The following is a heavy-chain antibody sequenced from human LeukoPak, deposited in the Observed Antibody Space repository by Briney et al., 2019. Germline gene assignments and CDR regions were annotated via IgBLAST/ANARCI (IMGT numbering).Heavy chain of an antibody. CDR3: ARDRRSRDGYEDYFDY. D-gene: IGHD5-24*01. V-gene: IGHV3-64*01. CDR1: GFTFSSYA. J-gene: IGHJ4*02. Sequence: PGGSLRLPCAASGFTFSSYAMHWVRQAPGKGLEYVSAISSNGGTTYYANSVKGRFTISRDNSKNTLYLQMNSLRAEDTAVYYCARDRRSRDGYEDYFDYWGQGTLVTVSS. CDR2: ISSNGGTT.